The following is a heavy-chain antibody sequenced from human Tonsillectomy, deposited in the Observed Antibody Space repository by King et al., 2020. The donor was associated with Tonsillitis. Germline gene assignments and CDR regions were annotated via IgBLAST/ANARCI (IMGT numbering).Heavy chain of an antibody. Sequence: VQLLESGGGLVQPGGSLRLSCAASGFSFSTYAMTWVRQAPGKGLEWVSGISGSGDSTYYADSVKGRFTISRDNSKNTLYLQMNSLKAEDTALYYCATDIVAVPAARNYFDYWGQGTLVTVSS. J-gene: IGHJ4*02. V-gene: IGHV3-23*01. D-gene: IGHD2-2*01. CDR2: ISGSGDST. CDR3: ATDIVAVPAARNYFDY. CDR1: GFSFSTYA.